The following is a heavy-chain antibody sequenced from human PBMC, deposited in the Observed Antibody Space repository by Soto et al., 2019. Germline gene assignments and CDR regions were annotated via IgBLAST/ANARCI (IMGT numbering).Heavy chain of an antibody. V-gene: IGHV1-8*01. CDR3: TISWGIFGVAIIPNYYMDV. CDR1: GYTFTSYD. CDR2: MNPNSGNT. Sequence: ASVKVSCKASGYTFTSYDINWVRQATGQGLEWMGWMNPNSGNTGYAQKFQGRVTMTRNTSISTAYMELSSLRSEDTAVYYCTISWGIFGVAIIPNYYMDVWGKGTTVTVSS. D-gene: IGHD3-3*01. J-gene: IGHJ6*03.